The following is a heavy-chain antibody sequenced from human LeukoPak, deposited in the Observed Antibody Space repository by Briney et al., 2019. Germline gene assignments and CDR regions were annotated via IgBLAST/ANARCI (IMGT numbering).Heavy chain of an antibody. D-gene: IGHD1-26*01. V-gene: IGHV4-59*01. CDR3: ARSFLGDWYFDL. Sequence: SETLSLTCTVSGGSISSYYWSWIRQPPGMGLPWIGCIYYSGSTNYNPSLKSRVTISVDMSKDQFSLRLTSVTAADTAVYYCARSFLGDWYFDLWRRGTLVTVSS. CDR2: IYYSGST. J-gene: IGHJ2*01. CDR1: GGSISSYY.